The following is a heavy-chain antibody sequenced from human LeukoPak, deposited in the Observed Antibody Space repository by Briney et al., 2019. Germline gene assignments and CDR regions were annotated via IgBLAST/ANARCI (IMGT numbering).Heavy chain of an antibody. CDR2: IYHTGST. J-gene: IGHJ4*02. CDR3: ARDKFPKTPGYFDH. CDR1: GGSISSKNW. Sequence: PSETLSLTCAVSGGSISSKNWWIWVRQPPEKGLEWIGEIYHTGSTNYNPSLKSRVAISVDTSKSQFSLRLTSVTAADTAIYYCARDKFPKTPGYFDHWGQGTLVTVSS. V-gene: IGHV4-4*02. D-gene: IGHD2-15*01.